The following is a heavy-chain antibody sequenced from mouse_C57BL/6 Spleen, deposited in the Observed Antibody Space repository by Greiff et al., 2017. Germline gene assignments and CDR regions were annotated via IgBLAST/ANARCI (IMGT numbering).Heavy chain of an antibody. Sequence: QVQLQQSGAELVKPGASVKISCKASGYAFSSYWMNWVKQRPGKGLEWIGQIYPGDGDTNYNGKFKGKATLTADKSSSTAYMQLSSLTSEDSAVYFCARGFIPYAMDYWGQGTSVTVSS. CDR1: GYAFSSYW. CDR3: ARGFIPYAMDY. V-gene: IGHV1-80*01. D-gene: IGHD1-1*01. CDR2: IYPGDGDT. J-gene: IGHJ4*01.